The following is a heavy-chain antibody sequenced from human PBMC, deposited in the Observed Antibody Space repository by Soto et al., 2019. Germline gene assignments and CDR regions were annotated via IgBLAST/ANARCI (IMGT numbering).Heavy chain of an antibody. CDR2: IDDTGAT. V-gene: IGHV4-31*03. CDR3: AREMYTNRFDF. Sequence: SETLSLTCSVSGVSISNGGYYWNWIRQHPGKGLEWIGYIDDTGATYYNPSLRSRVSMSVDTSRSQFSLRLTSVTAADTAIYYCAREMYTNRFDFWGPGTLVTVSS. D-gene: IGHD1-1*01. CDR1: GVSISNGGYY. J-gene: IGHJ4*01.